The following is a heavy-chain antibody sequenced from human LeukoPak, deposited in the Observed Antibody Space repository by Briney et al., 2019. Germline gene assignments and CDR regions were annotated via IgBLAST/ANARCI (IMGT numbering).Heavy chain of an antibody. CDR2: ISGSGAGT. D-gene: IGHD6-19*01. V-gene: IGHV3-23*01. CDR3: AKDLTYTSGWLLHY. CDR1: GFTLRSYT. J-gene: IGHJ4*02. Sequence: PGGSLRLSCAASGFTLRSYTMSWVRQAPGKALEWVSGISGSGAGTYYADSVKGRFTISRDNSKNTLYLQMNSLRAEDTAVYYCAKDLTYTSGWLLHYWGQGTLVTVSS.